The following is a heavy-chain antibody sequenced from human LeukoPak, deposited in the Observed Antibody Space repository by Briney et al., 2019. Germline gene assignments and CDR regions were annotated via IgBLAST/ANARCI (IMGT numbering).Heavy chain of an antibody. CDR1: GFTFSSYS. J-gene: IGHJ4*02. CDR3: ARDSDFDY. V-gene: IGHV3-21*01. CDR2: ISSSGTYI. Sequence: GGSLRLSCAASGFTFSSYSMNWVRQAPGKGLEWVSSISSSGTYIYYADSVKGRFTISRDNAKNSLYLQMNSLRAEDTALYHCARDSDFDYWGQGTLVTVSS.